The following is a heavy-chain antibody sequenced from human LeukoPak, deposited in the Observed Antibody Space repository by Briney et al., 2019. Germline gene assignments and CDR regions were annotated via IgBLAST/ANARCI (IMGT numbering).Heavy chain of an antibody. CDR2: ISSGSSTT. D-gene: IGHD6-13*01. CDR1: GFTFSSYD. V-gene: IGHV3-48*04. CDR3: ARGESSSWYLEVDY. Sequence: PGGSLRLSCAASGFTFSSYDMNWVRQAPGKGLEWVSHISSGSSTTYYADSVKGRFTISRDNAKNSLYLQMNSLRAEDTAVYYCARGESSSWYLEVDYWGQGTLVTVSS. J-gene: IGHJ4*02.